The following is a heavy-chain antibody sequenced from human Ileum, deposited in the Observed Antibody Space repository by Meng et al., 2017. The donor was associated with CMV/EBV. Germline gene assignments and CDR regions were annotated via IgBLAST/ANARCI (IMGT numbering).Heavy chain of an antibody. CDR2: IWPGGRDT. D-gene: IGHD2-2*01. CDR1: GFTFSRHA. V-gene: IGHV3-30*04. CDR3: ARYAKPASGIDLDP. Sequence: GGSLRLSCAASGFTFSRHAFHGFRHIPGRGLEWVAAIWPGGRDTFYAGSVKGRFTISRDNSKNTFYLQMNSLRPEDTALYYCARYAKPASGIDLDPWGQGTLVTVSS. J-gene: IGHJ5*02.